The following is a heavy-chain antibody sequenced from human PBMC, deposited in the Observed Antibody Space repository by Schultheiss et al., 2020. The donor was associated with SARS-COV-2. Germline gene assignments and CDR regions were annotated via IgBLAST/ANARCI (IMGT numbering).Heavy chain of an antibody. D-gene: IGHD3-10*01. J-gene: IGHJ5*02. V-gene: IGHV1-2*04. CDR2: INPNSGGT. Sequence: ASVKVSCKASGYTFTGYYMHWVRQAPGQGLEWMGWINPNSGGTNYAQKFQGWVTLTRDTSISTAYMELSSLRSDDTAVYYCARDRAPGADWFDPWGQGTLVTVSS. CDR3: ARDRAPGADWFDP. CDR1: GYTFTGYY.